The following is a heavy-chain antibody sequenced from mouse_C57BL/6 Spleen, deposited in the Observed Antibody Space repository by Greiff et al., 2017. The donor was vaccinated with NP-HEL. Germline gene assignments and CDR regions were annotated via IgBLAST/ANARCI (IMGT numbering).Heavy chain of an antibody. CDR3: TTYGYDEGGFDY. V-gene: IGHV1-15*01. CDR1: GYTFTDYE. D-gene: IGHD2-2*01. J-gene: IGHJ2*01. Sequence: VQLQQSGAELVRPGASVTLSCKASGYTFTDYEMHWVKQTPVHGLEWIGAIDPETGGTAYNQKFKGKAILTADKSSSTAYMELRSLTSEDSAVYYCTTYGYDEGGFDYWGQGTTLTVSS. CDR2: IDPETGGT.